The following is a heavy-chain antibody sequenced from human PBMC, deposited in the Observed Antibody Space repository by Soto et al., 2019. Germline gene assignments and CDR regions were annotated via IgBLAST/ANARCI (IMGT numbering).Heavy chain of an antibody. CDR1: GFTFDDYA. D-gene: IGHD2-15*01. CDR3: AKVVAATLYNTFDY. CDR2: ISWNSGSI. V-gene: IGHV3-9*01. Sequence: EVQLVESGGGLVQPGRSLRLSCAASGFTFDDYAMHWVRQAPGKGLEWVSGISWNSGSIGYADSVKGRFTISRDNAKNSLYLQMNSLRAEDTALYYCAKVVAATLYNTFDYWGQGTLVTVSS. J-gene: IGHJ4*02.